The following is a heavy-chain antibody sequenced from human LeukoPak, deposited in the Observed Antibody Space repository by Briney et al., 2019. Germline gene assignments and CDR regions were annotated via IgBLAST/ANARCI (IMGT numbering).Heavy chain of an antibody. CDR2: ITHVCGTA. V-gene: IGHV1-69*05. D-gene: IGHD3-22*01. CDR3: ARATASSGYYYSNWFDP. Sequence: ASVKVSCKASGGTFSSYAISWVRQAPGQGLEWMGVITHVCGTANYAQKFQGRVTITTDESTSTVYMELSSLRSEDTAVYYCARATASSGYYYSNWFDPWGQGTLVTVSS. CDR1: GGTFSSYA. J-gene: IGHJ5*02.